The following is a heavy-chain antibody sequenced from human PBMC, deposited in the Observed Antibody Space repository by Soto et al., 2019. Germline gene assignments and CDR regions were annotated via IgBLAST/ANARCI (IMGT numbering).Heavy chain of an antibody. J-gene: IGHJ4*02. D-gene: IGHD3-3*01. CDR1: GFTFSSYA. CDR2: INHSGST. Sequence: PGGSLRLSCAASGFTFSSYAMSWIRQTPGKGLEWIGEINHSGSTNYNPSLKSRVTISVDTSKNQFSLKLSSVTAADTAVYYCARLYYDFWSGHPFDYWGQGTLVTVSS. CDR3: ARLYYDFWSGHPFDY. V-gene: IGHV4-34*01.